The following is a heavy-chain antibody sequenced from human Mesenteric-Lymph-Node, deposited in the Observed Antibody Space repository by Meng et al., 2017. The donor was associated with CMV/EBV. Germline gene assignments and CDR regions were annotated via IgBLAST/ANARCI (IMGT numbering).Heavy chain of an antibody. V-gene: IGHV3-30*02. Sequence: GESLKISCAASGFAFSNYDMHWVRQAPGKGLEWVTFIRYDGSKKDYRDSVKGRFTISRDNSKNMVYVQMNSLRVEDTAVYYCALKPVDTYYFDYWGQGTLVTVSS. D-gene: IGHD5-18*01. J-gene: IGHJ4*02. CDR3: ALKPVDTYYFDY. CDR1: GFAFSNYD. CDR2: IRYDGSKK.